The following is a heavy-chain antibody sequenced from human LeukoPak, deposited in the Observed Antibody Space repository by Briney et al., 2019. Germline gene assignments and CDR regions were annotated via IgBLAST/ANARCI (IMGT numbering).Heavy chain of an antibody. CDR3: ARSSSWHPIDY. CDR2: IYHSGST. CDR1: GGSISSGGYS. D-gene: IGHD6-13*01. J-gene: IGHJ4*02. Sequence: SETLSLTCAVSGGSISSGGYSWSWIRQPPGKGLEWIGYIYHSGSTYYNPSLKSRVTISVDRSKNQFSLKLSSVPAADTAVYYCARSSSWHPIDYWGQGTLVTVSS. V-gene: IGHV4-30-2*01.